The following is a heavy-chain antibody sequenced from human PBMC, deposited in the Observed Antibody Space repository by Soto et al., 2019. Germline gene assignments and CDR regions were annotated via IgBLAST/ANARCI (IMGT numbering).Heavy chain of an antibody. CDR1: GVSITSGAYY. D-gene: IGHD4-17*01. V-gene: IGHV4-31*03. CDR3: SRARLRAVYAFDF. CDR2: IYYNGNT. Sequence: QVQLQESGPGLVKPSQTLSLTCTLSGVSITSGAYYWTWVRQHPGKGLEWIGYIYYNGNTYFSPSLKIRLTISIDTSENQFSLKLSSVTAADTAMYYCSRARLRAVYAFDFWGQGTMVTVSS. J-gene: IGHJ3*01.